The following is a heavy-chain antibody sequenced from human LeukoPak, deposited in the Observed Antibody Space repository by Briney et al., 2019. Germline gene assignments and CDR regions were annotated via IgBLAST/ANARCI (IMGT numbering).Heavy chain of an antibody. CDR1: GYSFTSYW. CDR2: IYPGDSDT. J-gene: IGHJ6*03. CDR3: ARHRKYYDYVGDYYYMDV. D-gene: IGHD3-16*01. Sequence: GESLKISCKGSGYSFTSYWIGWVRQMPGKGLEWMGIIYPGDSDTRYSPSFQGQVTISADKSISTAYLQWSSLKASDTAMYYCARHRKYYDYVGDYYYMDVWGKGTTVTISS. V-gene: IGHV5-51*01.